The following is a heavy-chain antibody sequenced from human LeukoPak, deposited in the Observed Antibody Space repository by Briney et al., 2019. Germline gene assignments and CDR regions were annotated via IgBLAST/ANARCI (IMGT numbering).Heavy chain of an antibody. CDR1: GFTFSNYP. CDR2: ISSGGST. CDR3: ARDQPGIP. J-gene: IGHJ4*02. V-gene: IGHV3-69-1*01. D-gene: IGHD6-13*01. Sequence: TGGSLRLSCAASGFTFSNYPMNWVRQAPGKGLEWVSVISSGGSTSYADSVKGRCTISRDNAKNSLYLQMNSLRDEDTAVYYCARDQPGIPWGQGTLVTVSS.